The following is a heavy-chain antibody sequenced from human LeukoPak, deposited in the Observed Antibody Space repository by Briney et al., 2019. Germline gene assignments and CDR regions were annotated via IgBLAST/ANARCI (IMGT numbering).Heavy chain of an antibody. V-gene: IGHV4-34*01. Sequence: PSETLSLTCAVYGGSFSGYYWSWIRQPPGKGLEWIGEINHSGSTNYNPSLKSRVTMSVDTSKNQFSLKLSSVTAADTAVYYCARREGSYYYYYYMDVWGKGTTVTVSS. CDR3: ARREGSYYYYYYMDV. D-gene: IGHD1-26*01. J-gene: IGHJ6*03. CDR1: GGSFSGYY. CDR2: INHSGST.